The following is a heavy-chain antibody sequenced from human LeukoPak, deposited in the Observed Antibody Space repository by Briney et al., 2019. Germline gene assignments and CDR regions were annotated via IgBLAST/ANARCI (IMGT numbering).Heavy chain of an antibody. D-gene: IGHD3-10*01. J-gene: IGHJ4*02. CDR3: ARHPGPGSYLSPLDY. V-gene: IGHV4-39*01. CDR1: GGSISSSSYY. Sequence: PSETLSLTCTVSGGSISSSSYYWGWIRQPPGKGLEWIGNIYYSGSTYYNPSLKSRVTISVDTSKNQFSLKLSSVTAADTAVYYCARHPGPGSYLSPLDYWGQGTLVTVSS. CDR2: IYYSGST.